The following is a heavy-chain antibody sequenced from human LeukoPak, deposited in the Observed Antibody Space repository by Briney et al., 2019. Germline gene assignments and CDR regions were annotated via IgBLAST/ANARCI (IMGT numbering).Heavy chain of an antibody. CDR2: IYPGDSDT. D-gene: IGHD3-22*01. CDR3: ARLSYDSSGYPGGDGMDV. Sequence: GESLQISCKGSGYSFTSYWIGWVRQMPGKGLEWMGIIYPGDSDTRYSPSFQGQVTISADKSISTAYLQWSSLKASDTAMYYCARLSYDSSGYPGGDGMDVWGQGTTVTVSS. J-gene: IGHJ6*02. V-gene: IGHV5-51*01. CDR1: GYSFTSYW.